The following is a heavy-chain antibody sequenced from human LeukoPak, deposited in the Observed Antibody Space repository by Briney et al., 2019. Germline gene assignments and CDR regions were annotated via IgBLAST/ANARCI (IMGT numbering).Heavy chain of an antibody. Sequence: PSETLSLTCTVSGGSISSSSYYWGWIRQPPGKGLEWIGSIYYSGSTYYNPSLKSRVTISVDTSKNQFSLKLSSVTAADTAVYYCARDGVVGYCSGGSCFRAIDYWGQGTLVTVSS. D-gene: IGHD2-15*01. CDR3: ARDGVVGYCSGGSCFRAIDY. V-gene: IGHV4-39*07. J-gene: IGHJ4*02. CDR2: IYYSGST. CDR1: GGSISSSSYY.